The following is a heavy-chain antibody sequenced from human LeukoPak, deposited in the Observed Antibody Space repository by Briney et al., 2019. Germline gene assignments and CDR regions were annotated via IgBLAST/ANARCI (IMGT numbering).Heavy chain of an antibody. CDR3: ATVYGDYGHHELKD. Sequence: ASVKVSCKVSGYTLTELSMHWVRQAPGKGLEWMGGFDPEDGETIYAQKFQGRVTMTEDTSTDTAYMELSSLRSEDTAVYYCATVYGDYGHHELKDWGQGTLVTVSS. CDR2: FDPEDGET. J-gene: IGHJ4*02. CDR1: GYTLTELS. V-gene: IGHV1-24*01. D-gene: IGHD4-17*01.